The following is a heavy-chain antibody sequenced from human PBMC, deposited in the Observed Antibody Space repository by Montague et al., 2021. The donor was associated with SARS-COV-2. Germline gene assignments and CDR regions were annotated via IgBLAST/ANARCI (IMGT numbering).Heavy chain of an antibody. CDR2: INHIGRT. D-gene: IGHD1-26*01. Sequence: SETLSLTCTVSGGSISNYFWSWIRQPPGKGLEWIGYINHIGRTNYNPSLKSRVTISVDTSKNQFSLKLNSVTAADTAVYYCARENSGADDCDAFDFWGQGTMVTVSS. J-gene: IGHJ3*01. CDR3: ARENSGADDCDAFDF. CDR1: GGSISNYF. V-gene: IGHV4-59*12.